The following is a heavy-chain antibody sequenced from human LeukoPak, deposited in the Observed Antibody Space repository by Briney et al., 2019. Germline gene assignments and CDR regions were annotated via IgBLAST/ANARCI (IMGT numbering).Heavy chain of an antibody. CDR3: ARDISY. V-gene: IGHV3-9*01. Sequence: GGSLRLSCAASGFTFGSYWMHRVRQAPGKGLVWVSGISWNSGSIGYADSVKGRFTISRDNAKNSLYLQMNSLRAEDTAVYYCARDISYWGQGTLVTVSS. CDR1: GFTFGSYW. J-gene: IGHJ4*02. CDR2: ISWNSGSI.